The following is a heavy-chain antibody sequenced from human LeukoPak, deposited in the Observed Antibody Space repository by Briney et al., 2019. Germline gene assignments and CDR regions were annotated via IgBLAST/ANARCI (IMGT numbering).Heavy chain of an antibody. CDR3: ARGGLSSWISFYS. D-gene: IGHD2-2*03. Sequence: SETLSLTCTVSGGPITSYYWNWIRQPPGKGLEWIGNIYYSGGINYNPSLRGRVTMSVDTSKNQFSLRLSSVTAADMAVYYCARGGLSSWISFYSWGQGTLVTVSS. CDR2: IYYSGGI. CDR1: GGPITSYY. J-gene: IGHJ4*02. V-gene: IGHV4-59*01.